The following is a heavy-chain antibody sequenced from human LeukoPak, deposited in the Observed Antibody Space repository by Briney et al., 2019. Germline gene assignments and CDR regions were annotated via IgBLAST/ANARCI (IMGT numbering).Heavy chain of an antibody. J-gene: IGHJ4*02. CDR2: VDPEDGET. V-gene: IGHV1-69-2*01. Sequence: ASVKVSCKVSGYTFTDYYMHWVQQAPGKGLEWMGLVDPEDGETIHAEKFQGRVTITADTSTDTAYMELSSLRSEDTAVYYCATEGGIVGAIFDYWGQGTLVTVSS. D-gene: IGHD1-26*01. CDR1: GYTFTDYY. CDR3: ATEGGIVGAIFDY.